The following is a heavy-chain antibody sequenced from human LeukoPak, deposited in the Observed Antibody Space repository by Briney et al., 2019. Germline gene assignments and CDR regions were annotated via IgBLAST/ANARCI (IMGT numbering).Heavy chain of an antibody. D-gene: IGHD3-22*01. V-gene: IGHV3-21*01. CDR2: ISSSSSYI. CDR1: GGSISSSS. Sequence: ETLSLTCTVSGGSISSSSYYWGWIRQAPGKGLEWVSSISSSSSYIYYADSVKGRFTISRDNAKNSLYLQMNSLRAEDTAVYYCARDFSSGSQVYWGQGTLVTVSS. CDR3: ARDFSSGSQVY. J-gene: IGHJ4*02.